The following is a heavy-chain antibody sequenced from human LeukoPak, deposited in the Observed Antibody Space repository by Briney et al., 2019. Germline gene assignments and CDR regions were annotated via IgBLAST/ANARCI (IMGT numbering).Heavy chain of an antibody. Sequence: PGGSLRLSCAAPGFTFSSYSMNWVRQAPGKGLEWVSYISSSSSTIYYADSVKGRFTISRDNAKNSLYLQMNSLRDEDTAVYYCARELAFRDYYDSSGPPQDWGQGTLVTVSS. J-gene: IGHJ4*02. CDR3: ARELAFRDYYDSSGPPQD. V-gene: IGHV3-48*02. D-gene: IGHD3-22*01. CDR1: GFTFSSYS. CDR2: ISSSSSTI.